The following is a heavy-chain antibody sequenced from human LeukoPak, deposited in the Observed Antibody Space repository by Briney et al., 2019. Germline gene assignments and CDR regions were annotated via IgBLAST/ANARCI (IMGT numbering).Heavy chain of an antibody. CDR1: GFTFSSYW. Sequence: GGSLRLSCAASGFTFSSYWMSWVPQAPGKGLEWVANIKEDGGEKYSVDSVKGRFTISRDNAMNSLYLEMNSLRAEDTALYYCARDKVGRGPTHLDYWGQGALVTVSS. V-gene: IGHV3-7*03. CDR3: ARDKVGRGPTHLDY. J-gene: IGHJ4*02. CDR2: IKEDGGEK. D-gene: IGHD1-26*01.